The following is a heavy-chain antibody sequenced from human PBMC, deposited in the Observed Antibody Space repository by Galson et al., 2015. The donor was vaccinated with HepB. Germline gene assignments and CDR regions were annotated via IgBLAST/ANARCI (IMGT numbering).Heavy chain of an antibody. V-gene: IGHV1-18*04. Sequence: SVKVSCKASGYTFTSDGISWVRQAPGQGLEWMGWTSAYNGNTNYAQKFEGRVTMTTDTFTSTAYMELRSLISDDTAVYYCARDGRFVSDAIWVDFHYGVDVWGKGTTVSVSS. CDR1: GYTFTSDG. CDR2: TSAYNGNT. CDR3: ARDGRFVSDAIWVDFHYGVDV. J-gene: IGHJ6*04. D-gene: IGHD2-2*02.